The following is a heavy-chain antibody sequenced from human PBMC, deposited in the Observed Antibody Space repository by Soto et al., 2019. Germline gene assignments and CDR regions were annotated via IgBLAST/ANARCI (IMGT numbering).Heavy chain of an antibody. CDR1: GFTFSSYW. CDR2: IKQDGSEE. D-gene: IGHD6-6*01. J-gene: IGHJ6*04. Sequence: PGGSLRLSCAASGFTFSSYWMSWFRQAPGKGLEWVANIKQDGSEENYVDSVKGRFTISRDNAKSALYLQMNSLRVEDTAVYYCAREIAARLWGKGTTVTVSS. CDR3: AREIAARL. V-gene: IGHV3-7*01.